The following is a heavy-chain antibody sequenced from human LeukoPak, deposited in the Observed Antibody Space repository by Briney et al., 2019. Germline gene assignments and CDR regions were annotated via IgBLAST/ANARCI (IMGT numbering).Heavy chain of an antibody. CDR2: IIPIFGTA. Sequence: SVKVSCKASGGTFSSYAISWVQQAPGQGLEWMGGIIPIFGTANYAQKFQGRVTITADESTSTAYMELSSLRSEDTAVYYCARAYSSSSVFFFDYWGQGTLVTVSS. CDR1: GGTFSSYA. D-gene: IGHD6-6*01. V-gene: IGHV1-69*13. J-gene: IGHJ4*02. CDR3: ARAYSSSSVFFFDY.